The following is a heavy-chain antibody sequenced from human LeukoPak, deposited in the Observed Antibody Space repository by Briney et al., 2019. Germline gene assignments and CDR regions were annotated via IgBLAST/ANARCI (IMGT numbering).Heavy chain of an antibody. D-gene: IGHD3-22*01. CDR2: IKTKPNAYAT. CDR1: GFTFSGSA. CDR3: TRLAVGDTSGYPYDY. Sequence: PGGSLRLSCAASGFTFSGSAIRWVRQASGKGLEWVGRIKTKPNAYATVYAVSVRGRFTISRDDSKSTAYLQMNSLRTEDTAVYYCTRLAVGDTSGYPYDYWGQGTLVTVSS. J-gene: IGHJ4*02. V-gene: IGHV3-73*01.